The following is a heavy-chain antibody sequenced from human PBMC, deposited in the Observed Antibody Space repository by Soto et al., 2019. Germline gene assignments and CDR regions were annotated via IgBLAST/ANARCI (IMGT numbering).Heavy chain of an antibody. V-gene: IGHV1-18*01. CDR2: ISAYNGNT. D-gene: IGHD2-21*02. J-gene: IGHJ4*02. Sequence: ASVKVSCXASGYTFTSYGISWVRQAPGQGLEWMGWISAYNGNTNYAQKLQGRVTMTTDTSTSTAYMELRSLRSDDTAVYYCARGGHVVVVTAAFDYWGQGTLVTVSS. CDR1: GYTFTSYG. CDR3: ARGGHVVVVTAAFDY.